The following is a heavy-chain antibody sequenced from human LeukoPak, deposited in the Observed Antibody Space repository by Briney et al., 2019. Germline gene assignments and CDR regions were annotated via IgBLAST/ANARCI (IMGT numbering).Heavy chain of an antibody. CDR2: IGSSSTI. D-gene: IGHD3-10*01. CDR3: ARDEGGITRY. V-gene: IGHV3-48*04. Sequence: GGSLRLSCAASGFTFSSYSMNWVRQAPGKGLEWVSYIGSSSTIYYADSVKGRFTISRDNSKNTLYHQRNSLRAEGPAVYYCARDEGGITRYWGQGTLVTVSS. CDR1: GFTFSSYS. J-gene: IGHJ4*02.